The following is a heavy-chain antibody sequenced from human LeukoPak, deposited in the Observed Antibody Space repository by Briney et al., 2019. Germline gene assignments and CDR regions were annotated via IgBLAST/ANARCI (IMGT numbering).Heavy chain of an antibody. CDR1: GFTFRSSG. D-gene: IGHD6-19*01. J-gene: IGHJ4*02. CDR3: AREGGRTVAGTFDN. Sequence: GGSLRLSCAASGFTFRSSGMHWVRQAPGKGLEWVAFIQYHGRDKYYADSVKGRFTISRDNSKNTLYMEVNSLRAEDTAVYYSAREGGRTVAGTFDNWGQGTLVTVSS. CDR2: IQYHGRDK. V-gene: IGHV3-30*02.